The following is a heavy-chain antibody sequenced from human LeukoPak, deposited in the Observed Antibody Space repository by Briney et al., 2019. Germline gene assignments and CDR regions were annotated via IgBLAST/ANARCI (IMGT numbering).Heavy chain of an antibody. J-gene: IGHJ4*02. CDR1: GFTVSSDN. Sequence: GGSLRLSRAASGFTVSSDNMSWVRPTPGKGLEWVSVVYSGDDGTNYADSVRGRFTIYRDESKNTVYLQMNSLSVEDTGVYYCAKRSRGYYDYWGQGTLVTVSS. D-gene: IGHD2-2*01. CDR2: VYSGDDGT. V-gene: IGHV3-66*02. CDR3: AKRSRGYYDY.